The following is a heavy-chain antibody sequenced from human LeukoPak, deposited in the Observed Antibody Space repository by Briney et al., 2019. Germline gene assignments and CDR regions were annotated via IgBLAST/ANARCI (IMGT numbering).Heavy chain of an antibody. CDR1: GFTVSSNY. D-gene: IGHD2-2*01. Sequence: GGSLRLSCAASGFTVSSNYMSWVRQAPGKGLEWVSVIYSGGSTYYADSVKGRFTISRDNSKNALYLQMNSLRAEDTAVYYCARDCSSTSCYVNYYYGMDVWGQGTTVTVSS. V-gene: IGHV3-66*01. CDR2: IYSGGST. CDR3: ARDCSSTSCYVNYYYGMDV. J-gene: IGHJ6*02.